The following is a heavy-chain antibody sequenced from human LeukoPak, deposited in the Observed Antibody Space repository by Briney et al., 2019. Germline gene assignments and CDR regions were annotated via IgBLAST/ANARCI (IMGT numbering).Heavy chain of an antibody. J-gene: IGHJ4*02. CDR2: ISGSGGST. V-gene: IGHV3-23*01. CDR1: GFTFSSYA. CDR3: AKAWGTYGDYTYDPTRRPYYFDY. D-gene: IGHD4-17*01. Sequence: GGSLRLSCAASGFTFSSYAMSWVRQAPGKGLEWVSSISGSGGSTYHADSVKGRFTISRDNSKNTLYLQMSSLRAEDTAVYYCAKAWGTYGDYTYDPTRRPYYFDYWGQGTLVTVSS.